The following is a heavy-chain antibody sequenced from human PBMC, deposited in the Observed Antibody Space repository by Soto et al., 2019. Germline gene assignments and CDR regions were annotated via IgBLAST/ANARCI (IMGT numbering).Heavy chain of an antibody. CDR2: ISADSGNT. V-gene: IGHV1-18*04. Sequence: ASVKVSCKASGYTFSNYNINWVRQASGQGLEWMGWISADSGNTNYAQKLQGRVTMTTDTSTSTAYMELRSLRSDDTAVYYCARDLGDSSGYYLTSFDYWGQGTLVTVSS. J-gene: IGHJ4*02. D-gene: IGHD3-22*01. CDR1: GYTFSNYN. CDR3: ARDLGDSSGYYLTSFDY.